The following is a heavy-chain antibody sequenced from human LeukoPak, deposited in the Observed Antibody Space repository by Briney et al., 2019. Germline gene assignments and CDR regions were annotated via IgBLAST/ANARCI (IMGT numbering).Heavy chain of an antibody. CDR1: GGSISSGGYS. J-gene: IGHJ4*02. V-gene: IGHV4-30-2*01. CDR3: ASTCPGGSCSIRDY. Sequence: PSETLSLTCAVSGGSISSGGYSWSWIRQPPGKGLEWIGYIYHSGSTYYNPSLKSRVTISVDKSKNQFSLKLSSVTAADTAVYYCASTCPGGSCSIRDYWGQGTLVTVSS. D-gene: IGHD2-15*01. CDR2: IYHSGST.